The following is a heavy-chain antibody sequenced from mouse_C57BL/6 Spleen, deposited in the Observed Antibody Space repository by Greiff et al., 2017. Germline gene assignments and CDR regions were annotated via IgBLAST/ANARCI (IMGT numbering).Heavy chain of an antibody. CDR2: INYDGSST. CDR3: ARDGNYRYFDV. D-gene: IGHD2-1*01. Sequence: EVKLVESEGGLVQPGSSMKLSCTASGFTFSDYYMAWVRQVPEKGLEWVANINYDGSSTYYLDSLKSRFIISRDNAKNILYLQMSSPKSEDTATYYCARDGNYRYFDVWGTGTTVTVSS. J-gene: IGHJ1*03. CDR1: GFTFSDYY. V-gene: IGHV5-16*01.